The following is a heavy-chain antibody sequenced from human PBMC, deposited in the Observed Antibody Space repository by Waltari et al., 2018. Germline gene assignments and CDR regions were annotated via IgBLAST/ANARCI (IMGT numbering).Heavy chain of an antibody. CDR1: GVSITSNRHY. V-gene: IGHV4-39*01. Sequence: QLQLQESGPGLVKPSETLSLTCSVSGVSITSNRHYWGWIRQPPGQGLEWIGTMSYSGATYSSPSLQSRVTISRDTSKNLLSLKLGSVTAADTAVYYCATYIGASVGTAAFDVWGLGTMVTVSS. D-gene: IGHD5-12*01. J-gene: IGHJ3*01. CDR2: MSYSGAT. CDR3: ATYIGASVGTAAFDV.